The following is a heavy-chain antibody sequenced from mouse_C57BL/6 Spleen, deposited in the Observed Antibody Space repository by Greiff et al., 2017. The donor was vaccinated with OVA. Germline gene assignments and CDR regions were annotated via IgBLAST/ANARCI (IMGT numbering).Heavy chain of an antibody. D-gene: IGHD3-2*02. CDR2: IDPSDSYT. J-gene: IGHJ2*01. CDR3: ARGSSGYY. V-gene: IGHV1-69*01. Sequence: QVQLQQPGAELVMPGASVKLSCKASGYTFTSYWMHWVKQRPGQGLEWIGEIDPSDSYTNYNQKFKGKSTLTVDKSSSTAYMQLSSLTSEDSAVYYCARGSSGYYWGQGTTLTVSS. CDR1: GYTFTSYW.